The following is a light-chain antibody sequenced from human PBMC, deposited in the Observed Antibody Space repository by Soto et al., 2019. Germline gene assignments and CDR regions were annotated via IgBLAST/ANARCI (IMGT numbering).Light chain of an antibody. V-gene: IGKV1-5*01. Sequence: DIQMTQSPSTLSASVGDRVTITCRASQSISSWLAWYQQKPGKAPKLLIYDASSLESGGPSRFSGSGSGTEFTLTISSLQPEDLATYYCQQYNNYWTFGQGTKVDIK. CDR1: QSISSW. CDR2: DAS. J-gene: IGKJ1*01. CDR3: QQYNNYWT.